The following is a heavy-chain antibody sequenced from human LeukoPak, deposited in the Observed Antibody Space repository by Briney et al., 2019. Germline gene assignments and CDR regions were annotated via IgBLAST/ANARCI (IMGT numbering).Heavy chain of an antibody. Sequence: SSVKVSCKASGGTFSSYAISWVRQAPGQGLEWMGRIIPIFGTANYTQKFQGRVTITTDESTSTAYMELSSLRSEDTAVYYCARDEPNYYDSSGYPDQYDYWGQGTLVTVSS. D-gene: IGHD3-22*01. CDR3: ARDEPNYYDSSGYPDQYDY. J-gene: IGHJ4*02. CDR2: IIPIFGTA. CDR1: GGTFSSYA. V-gene: IGHV1-69*05.